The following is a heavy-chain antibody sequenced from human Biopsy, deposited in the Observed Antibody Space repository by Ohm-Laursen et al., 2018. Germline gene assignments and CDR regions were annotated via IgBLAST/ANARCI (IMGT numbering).Heavy chain of an antibody. CDR1: GGSISSNY. D-gene: IGHD5-18*01. V-gene: IGHV4-59*07. J-gene: IGHJ4*02. CDR3: ARGSSYGYDFDY. CDR2: INDNGNT. Sequence: SDTLSLTCNVSGGSISSNYWSWIRQPPGKGLEWIGYINDNGNTNYNPSLKSRVTISVDTSKNQFSLKLSSVTAADTAVYFCARGSSYGYDFDYWGQGTLVAVSS.